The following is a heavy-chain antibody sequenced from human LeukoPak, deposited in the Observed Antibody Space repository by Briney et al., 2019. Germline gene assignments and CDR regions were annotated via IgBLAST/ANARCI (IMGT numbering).Heavy chain of an antibody. CDR3: ATDLTSSGYYYWAFDI. D-gene: IGHD3-22*01. V-gene: IGHV3-21*04. CDR2: ISSSSSYI. J-gene: IGHJ3*02. Sequence: GGSLRLSCAASGFTFSSYSMNWVRQAPGKGLEWVSSISSSSSYIYYADSVKGRFTISRDNAKNSLYLQMNSLRAEDTAVYYCATDLTSSGYYYWAFDIWGQGTMVTVSS. CDR1: GFTFSSYS.